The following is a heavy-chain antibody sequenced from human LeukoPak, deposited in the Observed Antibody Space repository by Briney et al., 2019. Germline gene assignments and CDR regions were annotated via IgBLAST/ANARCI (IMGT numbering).Heavy chain of an antibody. CDR3: TRAIRHDAFDI. CDR1: GFTFSGSG. CDR2: IRSKANSYAT. V-gene: IGHV3-73*01. J-gene: IGHJ3*02. D-gene: IGHD2-2*02. Sequence: GGSLRLSCAASGFTFSGSGMHWVREASGKGLEWVGRIRSKANSYATAYAASVKGRFTISRDDSKNTAYLQMNSLKTEDTAVYYCTRAIRHDAFDIWGQGTMVTVSS.